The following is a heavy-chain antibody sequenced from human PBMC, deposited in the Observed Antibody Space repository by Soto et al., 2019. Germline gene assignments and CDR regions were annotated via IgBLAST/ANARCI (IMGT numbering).Heavy chain of an antibody. Sequence: VQSGAAVKKPGASVKVSCKASGYTFTSYGISWVRQAPGQGLEWMGWISAYNGNTNYAQKLQGRVTMTTDTSTSTAYMELRSLRSDDTAVYYCARVYRITMVRGELSEYWGQGTLVTVSS. V-gene: IGHV1-18*01. CDR3: ARVYRITMVRGELSEY. J-gene: IGHJ4*02. CDR1: GYTFTSYG. D-gene: IGHD3-10*01. CDR2: ISAYNGNT.